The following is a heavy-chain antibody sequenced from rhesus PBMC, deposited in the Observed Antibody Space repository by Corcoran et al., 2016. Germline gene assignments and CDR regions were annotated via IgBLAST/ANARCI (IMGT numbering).Heavy chain of an antibody. J-gene: IGHJ4*01. D-gene: IGHD3-22*01. V-gene: IGHV4S2*01. CDR2: IYGNNGGT. CDR1: GASISRDY. CDR3: ARGYWTDYSFDY. Sequence: QVQLQESGPGLVKPSETLSLTCAVSGASISRDYWSWVRQAPGKGLEWIGRIYGNNGGTDYNPSLKSRVTISVDASKNQFSLKLNSVTAADTAVFYCARGYWTDYSFDYWGLGVLVTVSS.